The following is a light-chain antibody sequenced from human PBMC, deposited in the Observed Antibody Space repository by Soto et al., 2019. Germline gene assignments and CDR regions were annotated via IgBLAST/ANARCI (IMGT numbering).Light chain of an antibody. CDR3: HQYDKWPPIT. J-gene: IGKJ5*01. CDR1: QSVSSN. CDR2: GAS. V-gene: IGKV3-15*01. Sequence: EIVMTQSPATLSVSPCERATLSCSASQSVSSNLAWYQQKPGQAPRLLIYGASTRATGIPARFSGSGSGTEFALTISSLQPEDFAVYYCHQYDKWPPITFGQGTRLEIK.